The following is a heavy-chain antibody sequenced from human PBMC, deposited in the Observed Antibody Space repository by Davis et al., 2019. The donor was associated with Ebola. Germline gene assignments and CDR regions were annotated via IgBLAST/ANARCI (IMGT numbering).Heavy chain of an antibody. CDR2: VRSHGSDD. J-gene: IGHJ3*02. CDR3: ARDGWELLWAAFDI. V-gene: IGHV3-30*02. CDR1: GFTFNIFD. Sequence: GESLKISCAASGFTFNIFDMHWVRQAPGRGLEWVAFVRSHGSDDHYADSVKGRFTISRDNSKNTLYLQMNSLRPEDTAVYYCARDGWELLWAAFDIWGQGTMVTVSS. D-gene: IGHD1-26*01.